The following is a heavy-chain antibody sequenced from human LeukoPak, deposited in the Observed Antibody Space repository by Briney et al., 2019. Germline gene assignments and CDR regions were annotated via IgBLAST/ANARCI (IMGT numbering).Heavy chain of an antibody. V-gene: IGHV3-23*01. J-gene: IGHJ4*02. D-gene: IGHD6-19*01. Sequence: GEYLRLSCAASGFTFSSYAMSWVRQAPGKGLEWISTISGSGSNTYYADSVKGRFTISRDTSKNTLYLQMNSLRAEDAAVYYCAKGAMAVAATGRLDYWGPGTLVTVSS. CDR2: ISGSGSNT. CDR1: GFTFSSYA. CDR3: AKGAMAVAATGRLDY.